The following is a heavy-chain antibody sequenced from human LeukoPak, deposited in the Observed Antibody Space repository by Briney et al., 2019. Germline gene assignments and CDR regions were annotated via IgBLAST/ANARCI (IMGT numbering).Heavy chain of an antibody. CDR1: GFTFSDYY. CDR2: ISSSGSTI. V-gene: IGHV3-11*04. D-gene: IGHD6-6*01. Sequence: GGSLRLSCAASGFTFSDYYMSWIRQAPGKGLEWVSYISSSGSTIYYADSVKGRFTISRDNAKNSLYLQMNSLRAEDTAVYYCARALATYSSSPNFDYWGQGTLVTVSP. CDR3: ARALATYSSSPNFDY. J-gene: IGHJ4*02.